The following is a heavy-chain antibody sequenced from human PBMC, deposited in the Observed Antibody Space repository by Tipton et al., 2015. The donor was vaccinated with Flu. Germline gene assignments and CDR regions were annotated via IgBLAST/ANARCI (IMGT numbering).Heavy chain of an antibody. J-gene: IGHJ5*02. V-gene: IGHV4-38-2*01. D-gene: IGHD4-11*01. CDR1: GDSISGDYY. CDR3: ARRDYSNYVSDPKSWFDP. Sequence: LRLSCAVSGDSISGDYYWGWIRQFPGKGLEWIGSVSRTGSTIYNPSLKNRVTISIDTSKNQFSLKMKSVTAADMAVYYCARRDYSNYVSDPKSWFDPWGQGTLVTVSS. CDR2: VSRTGST.